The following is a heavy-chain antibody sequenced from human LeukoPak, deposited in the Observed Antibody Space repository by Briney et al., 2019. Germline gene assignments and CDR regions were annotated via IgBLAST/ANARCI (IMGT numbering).Heavy chain of an antibody. CDR2: INSRDSTT. V-gene: IGHV3-23*01. J-gene: IGHJ5*02. Sequence: PGGSLRLSCAASGFTCSSYAMSWVRQAPRKGLEWVSGINSRDSTTYYADSVQGRFTISKENSKNPLYLQMNSLRAEDTAVYYCATSGGSYWSWGQGTLVTVSS. CDR3: ATSGGSYWS. CDR1: GFTCSSYA. D-gene: IGHD1-26*01.